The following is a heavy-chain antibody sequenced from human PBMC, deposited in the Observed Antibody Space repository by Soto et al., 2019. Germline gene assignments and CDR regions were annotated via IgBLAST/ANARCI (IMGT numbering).Heavy chain of an antibody. CDR3: ARGRDGANDF. Sequence: ASVKVSCKASGYTFTRHGIYWVRQAPGQGLEWVGRISTYSDDTNYAQKLQGRITMTTDTSTNTAYMELRSLRSDDTAVYYCARGRDGANDFWGQGTMVTVSS. CDR1: GYTFTRHG. V-gene: IGHV1-18*01. J-gene: IGHJ3*01. CDR2: ISTYSDDT.